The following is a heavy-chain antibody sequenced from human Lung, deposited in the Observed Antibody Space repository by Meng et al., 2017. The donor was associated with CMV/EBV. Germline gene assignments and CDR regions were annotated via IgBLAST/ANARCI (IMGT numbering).Heavy chain of an antibody. D-gene: IGHD6-6*01. CDR2: IYHSGST. J-gene: IGHJ4*02. Sequence: SETLSLTCTVSGDSISSSNWWSWVRQPPGKGLEWIGEIYHSGSTNYNPSLKSRVTISVDKSKNQFSLKLSSVTAADTAVYYCARGDSSSSSSYVDYWGQGTLVXVSS. V-gene: IGHV4-4*02. CDR3: ARGDSSSSSSYVDY. CDR1: GDSISSSNW.